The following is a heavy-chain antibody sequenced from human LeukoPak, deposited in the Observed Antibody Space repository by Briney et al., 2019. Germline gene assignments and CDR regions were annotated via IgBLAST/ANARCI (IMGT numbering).Heavy chain of an antibody. CDR1: GFTTSSYW. CDR2: IRQDGGQT. CDR3: ARDKHNPGSAFDI. J-gene: IGHJ3*02. Sequence: GGSLRLSCAASGFTTSSYWMSWVRQAPGKGLEWVANIRQDGGQTYHVDSVKGRFTISRDNAKNSLYLQVNSLRAEDTAVYYCARDKHNPGSAFDIWGQGTMLTVPS. D-gene: IGHD5-24*01. V-gene: IGHV3-7*01.